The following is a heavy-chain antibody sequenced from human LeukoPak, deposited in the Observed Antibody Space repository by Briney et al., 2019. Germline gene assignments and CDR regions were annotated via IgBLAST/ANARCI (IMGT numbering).Heavy chain of an antibody. Sequence: GGSLRLSCAASGFTFSSYGMHWVRQAPGKGLEWVAVIWYDGSNKYYADSVKGRFTISRDNSKNTLYLQMNSLRAEDTAVCYCAKYSEPYRGIAAASDYWGQGTLVTVSS. J-gene: IGHJ4*02. CDR1: GFTFSSYG. D-gene: IGHD6-13*01. CDR3: AKYSEPYRGIAAASDY. CDR2: IWYDGSNK. V-gene: IGHV3-33*06.